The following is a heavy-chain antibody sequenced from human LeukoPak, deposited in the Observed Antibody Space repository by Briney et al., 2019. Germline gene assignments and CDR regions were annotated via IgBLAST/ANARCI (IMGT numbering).Heavy chain of an antibody. J-gene: IGHJ4*02. V-gene: IGHV3-9*01. CDR1: GFTFDDYA. D-gene: IGHD3-3*01. CDR2: ISWNSGSI. CDR3: AKDTDYDFWSGSGELDY. Sequence: GGSLRLSCAASGFTFDDYAMHWVRQAPGKGLKWVSGISWNSGSIGYADSVKGRFTISRDNAKNSLYLQMNSLRAEDTALYYCAKDTDYDFWSGSGELDYWGQGTLVTVSS.